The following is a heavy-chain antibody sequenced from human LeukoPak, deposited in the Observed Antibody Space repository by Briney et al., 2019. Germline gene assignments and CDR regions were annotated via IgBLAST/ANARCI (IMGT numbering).Heavy chain of an antibody. D-gene: IGHD3-22*01. Sequence: PGRSLRLSCAASGFTFDDYAMHWVRQAPGKGLKWVSGISWNNGSIGYADSVKGRFTISRDNAKNSLYLQMNSLRAEDTALYYCAKDKYYDSSGYYDYWGQGTLVTVSS. V-gene: IGHV3-9*01. J-gene: IGHJ4*02. CDR2: ISWNNGSI. CDR3: AKDKYYDSSGYYDY. CDR1: GFTFDDYA.